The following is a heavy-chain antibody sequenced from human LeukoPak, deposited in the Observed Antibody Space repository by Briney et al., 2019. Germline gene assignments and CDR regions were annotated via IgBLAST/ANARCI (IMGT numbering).Heavy chain of an antibody. V-gene: IGHV3-30*02. J-gene: IGHJ4*02. Sequence: PGGSLRLSCAASGFIFRNYGMHWVRQAPGKGLEWVTFIQNDGGKKYYADSVKGRFTISRDNSKNTLYLQMNSPRAEDTAVYYCAKGAGYDNGDATDYWGQGTLVTVSS. CDR2: IQNDGGKK. D-gene: IGHD4-17*01. CDR3: AKGAGYDNGDATDY. CDR1: GFIFRNYG.